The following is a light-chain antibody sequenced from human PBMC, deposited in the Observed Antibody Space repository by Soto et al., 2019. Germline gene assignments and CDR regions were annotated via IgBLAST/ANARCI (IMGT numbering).Light chain of an antibody. CDR1: QSISSW. J-gene: IGKJ3*01. V-gene: IGKV1-5*03. CDR3: QHNNSFSPFSFT. CDR2: KAS. Sequence: DIQMTQSPSTLSASVGDRVTITCRASQSISSWLAWYQQKPGKAPNLLIYKASSLESGVPSRFSGSGSGTEFTLTITGLQPDDFATYYCQHNNSFSPFSFTFGPGTKVDIK.